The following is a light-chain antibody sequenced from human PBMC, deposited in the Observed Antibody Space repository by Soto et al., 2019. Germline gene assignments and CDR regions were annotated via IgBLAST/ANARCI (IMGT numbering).Light chain of an antibody. V-gene: IGKV3-20*01. CDR1: QSVSSNY. CDR2: GAS. CDR3: QQYGSSPTIT. J-gene: IGKJ5*01. Sequence: EIVFTQTPGTLSLSPGERATLSCRASQSVSSNYLAWYQQKPGQAPRILIYGASSRATGIPDRFSGSGSGTDFTLTISRLEPEDFAVYYCQQYGSSPTITFGQGTRLEIK.